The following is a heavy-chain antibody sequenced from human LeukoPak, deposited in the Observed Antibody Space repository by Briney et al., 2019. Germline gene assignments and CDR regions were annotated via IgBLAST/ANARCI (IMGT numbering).Heavy chain of an antibody. V-gene: IGHV3-9*01. J-gene: IGHJ1*01. CDR3: TKTLYYDFWSGVQH. Sequence: GRSLRLSCAASGFTFDDYAMHWARQAPGKGLEWVSGISWNSGSIGYADSVKGRFTISRDNAKNSLYLQMNSLRAEDTALYYCTKTLYYDFWSGVQHWGQGTLVTVSS. CDR1: GFTFDDYA. CDR2: ISWNSGSI. D-gene: IGHD3-3*01.